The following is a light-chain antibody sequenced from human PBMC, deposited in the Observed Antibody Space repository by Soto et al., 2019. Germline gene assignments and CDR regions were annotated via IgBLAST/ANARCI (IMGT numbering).Light chain of an antibody. CDR3: MQSTQLPPT. CDR1: QSLSSSY. J-gene: IGKJ5*01. CDR2: GAS. Sequence: DIVLTQSPGTLSLSPGERATLSFRASQSLSSSYLAWYQQRLGQAPRLLIYGASSRASGIPDRFSGSGSGTDFTLEISRVETDDVGIYYCMQSTQLPPTFGQGTRLEIK. V-gene: IGKV3-20*01.